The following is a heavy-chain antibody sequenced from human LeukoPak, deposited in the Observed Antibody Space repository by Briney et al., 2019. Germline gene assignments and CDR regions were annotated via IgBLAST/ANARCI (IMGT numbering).Heavy chain of an antibody. CDR1: GGSISSSSYY. Sequence: KPSETLSLTCTVSGGSISSSSYYWGWIRQPPGKGLEWIGGIYYSGGTYYNPSLKSRVIISVDTSKNQFSLKLSYVTAADTAVYYCARPLGVTIFGVVTYKDAFDIWGQGTMVTVSS. J-gene: IGHJ3*02. D-gene: IGHD3-3*01. V-gene: IGHV4-39*01. CDR2: IYYSGGT. CDR3: ARPLGVTIFGVVTYKDAFDI.